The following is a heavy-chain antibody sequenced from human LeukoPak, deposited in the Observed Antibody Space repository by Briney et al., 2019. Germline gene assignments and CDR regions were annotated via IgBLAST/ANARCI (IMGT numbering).Heavy chain of an antibody. D-gene: IGHD6-13*01. CDR1: GFTFSSYA. CDR3: ARDQGEYSSSWYRPGAFDI. J-gene: IGHJ3*02. CDR2: ISYDGSNK. V-gene: IGHV3-30-3*01. Sequence: GGSLRLSCAASGFTFSSYAMHWVRQAPGKGLEWVAVISYDGSNKYYADSVKGRFTISRDNSKNTLYLQMDSLRVEDTAVYYCARDQGEYSSSWYRPGAFDIWGQGTMVTVSS.